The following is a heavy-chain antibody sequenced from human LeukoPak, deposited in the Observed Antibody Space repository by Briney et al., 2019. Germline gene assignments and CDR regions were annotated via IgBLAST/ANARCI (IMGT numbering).Heavy chain of an antibody. V-gene: IGHV1-69*13. J-gene: IGHJ5*02. D-gene: IGHD6-19*01. CDR3: VRLRYSSGWPHPTSNWFDP. CDR2: IVPIFGTA. CDR1: GGTFSSYA. Sequence: GASVKVSCKASGGTFSSYAISWVRQAPGQGLEWMGGIVPIFGTANYARKFQGRVTITADESTSTAYMELSSLRSEDTAVYYCVRLRYSSGWPHPTSNWFDPWGQGTLVTVSS.